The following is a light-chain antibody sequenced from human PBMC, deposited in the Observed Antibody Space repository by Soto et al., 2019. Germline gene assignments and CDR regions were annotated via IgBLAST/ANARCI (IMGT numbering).Light chain of an antibody. Sequence: EIVLTHSPATLASLPGDRVTRSCRASQCINTMLAWYQHRPGQSPRLLIYQTSLRAAGIPARFSASGSGTDFTLTISDVQPEDFALYYCNQRQSWPRTFGQGTKADIK. CDR2: QTS. V-gene: IGKV3-11*01. CDR3: NQRQSWPRT. CDR1: QCINTM. J-gene: IGKJ1*01.